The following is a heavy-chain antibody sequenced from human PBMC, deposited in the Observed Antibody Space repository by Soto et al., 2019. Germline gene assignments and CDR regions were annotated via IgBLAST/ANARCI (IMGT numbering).Heavy chain of an antibody. CDR3: ASSIN. Sequence: QVQLVESGGGVVQPGRSLRLSCTASGFPFSSYGMHGVRQAPGKGLEWVAVIWFDGSNKDYADSVKGRFTISRDNSKNTLYLQMNSLRADDTAVYYCASSINWGRGTLVTVSS. CDR1: GFPFSSYG. V-gene: IGHV3-33*01. J-gene: IGHJ4*02. CDR2: IWFDGSNK.